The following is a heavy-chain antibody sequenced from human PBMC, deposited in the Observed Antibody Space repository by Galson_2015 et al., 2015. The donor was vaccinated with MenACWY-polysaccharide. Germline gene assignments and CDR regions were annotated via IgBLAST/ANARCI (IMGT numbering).Heavy chain of an antibody. CDR3: AKGDARHGSGIYYDY. D-gene: IGHD3-10*01. CDR1: GLTFSSYG. J-gene: IGHJ4*01. Sequence: SLRLSCAGSGLTFSSYGMGWVRRAPGKGLEWVSGLSPTTGNTYYADSVRGRFTISRDNSKNTLYLQMDRLRAEDTAIYYCAKGDARHGSGIYYDYTGHGTQVTVSA. V-gene: IGHV3-23*01. CDR2: LSPTTGNT.